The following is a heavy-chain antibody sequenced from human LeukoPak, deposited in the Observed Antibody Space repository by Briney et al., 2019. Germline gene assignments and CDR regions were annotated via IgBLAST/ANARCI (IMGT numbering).Heavy chain of an antibody. J-gene: IGHJ4*02. V-gene: IGHV1-69*01. CDR2: IIPIFGTA. Sequence: GASVKVSCKASGGTFSSYAVSWVRQAPGQGLEWMGGIIPIFGTANYAQKFQGRVTITADESTSTAYMELSSLRSEDTAVYYCARDQYSGSYGYWGQGTLVTVSS. D-gene: IGHD1-26*01. CDR1: GGTFSSYA. CDR3: ARDQYSGSYGY.